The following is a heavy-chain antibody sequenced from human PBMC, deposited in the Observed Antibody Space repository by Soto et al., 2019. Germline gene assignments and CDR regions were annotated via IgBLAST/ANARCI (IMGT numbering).Heavy chain of an antibody. CDR1: GFTFSSYD. J-gene: IGHJ4*02. Sequence: PGGSLRLSCAASGFTFSSYDMHWVRQATGKGLEWVSAIGTAGDTYYPGSVKGRFTISRENAKNSLYLQMNSLRAEDTAVYYCARGYGAYLYCSSTSCGHIDYWGQGTLVTVSS. CDR2: IGTAGDT. CDR3: ARGYGAYLYCSSTSCGHIDY. D-gene: IGHD2-2*01. V-gene: IGHV3-13*01.